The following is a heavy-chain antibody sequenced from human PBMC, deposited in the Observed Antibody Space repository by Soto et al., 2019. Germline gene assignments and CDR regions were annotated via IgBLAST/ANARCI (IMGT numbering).Heavy chain of an antibody. CDR3: ERVTAHGYSDY. D-gene: IGHD3-22*01. Sequence: SETLSLTCTVSGGSVSGYYWSWIRQPPGKGLEWLGYIHYSGRTTYKPSLTSRVTFSVDTSKNQFSLNLRSVTAADTAVYYCERVTAHGYSDYWGQGTLVTVSS. J-gene: IGHJ4*02. CDR2: IHYSGRT. V-gene: IGHV4-59*08. CDR1: GGSVSGYY.